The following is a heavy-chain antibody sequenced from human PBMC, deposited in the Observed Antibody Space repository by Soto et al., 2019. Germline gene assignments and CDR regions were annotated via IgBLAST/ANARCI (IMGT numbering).Heavy chain of an antibody. J-gene: IGHJ5*02. Sequence: GASVKVSCKASGYPFTGYLIHWVRQAPGQGFEWMGWVDPNGGATDYAPKFQGRVTMTRDTSISTAYMELSRLRSDDTAVYYCARAKQWLVYNWFDPWGQGTLVTVSS. V-gene: IGHV1-2*02. CDR3: ARAKQWLVYNWFDP. CDR1: GYPFTGYL. CDR2: VDPNGGAT. D-gene: IGHD6-19*01.